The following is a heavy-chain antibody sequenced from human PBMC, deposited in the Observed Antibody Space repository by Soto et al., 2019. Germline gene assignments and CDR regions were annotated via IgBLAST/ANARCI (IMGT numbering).Heavy chain of an antibody. CDR1: GYTFTTYY. CDR3: AREGGIVGTTARRGAFDI. Sequence: QVQLVQSGAEVKKPGASVKVSCKASGYTFTTYYMHWVRQAPGQGLEWMGIINPTGGSTIYAPKFQGRVTMTRDTSTSTVYMELSSLRSEDTAVYYCAREGGIVGTTARRGAFDICGQGTMVTVSS. D-gene: IGHD1-26*01. CDR2: INPTGGST. J-gene: IGHJ3*02. V-gene: IGHV1-46*03.